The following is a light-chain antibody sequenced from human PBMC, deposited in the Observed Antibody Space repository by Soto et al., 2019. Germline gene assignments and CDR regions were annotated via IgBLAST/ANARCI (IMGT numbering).Light chain of an antibody. Sequence: EIVLTQSPATLSLSPGERATLSCRASQSVSSYLAWYQQKPGRPPRLLIYDASNRATGIPARFSGSGSGTDFTLTISSLEPEDFAVYYCQQRSNWPPWTFGQGTKLEIK. CDR1: QSVSSY. V-gene: IGKV3-11*01. CDR3: QQRSNWPPWT. J-gene: IGKJ2*02. CDR2: DAS.